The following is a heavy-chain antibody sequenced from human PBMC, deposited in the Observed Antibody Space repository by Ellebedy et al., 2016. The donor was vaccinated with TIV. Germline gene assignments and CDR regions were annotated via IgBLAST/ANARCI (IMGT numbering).Heavy chain of an antibody. CDR1: GFTFSSHS. D-gene: IGHD6-19*01. J-gene: IGHJ5*02. V-gene: IGHV3-21*06. Sequence: PGGSLRLSCVGSGFTFSSHSMAWVRQAPGKGLEWVSSINRNSVYIYYADSVGGRFTISSDNAQNSLFLQMDSLRPEDTDVYYCVREGPPCSGHCQNRFDPWGRGTLVSVSS. CDR2: INRNSVYI. CDR3: VREGPPCSGHCQNRFDP.